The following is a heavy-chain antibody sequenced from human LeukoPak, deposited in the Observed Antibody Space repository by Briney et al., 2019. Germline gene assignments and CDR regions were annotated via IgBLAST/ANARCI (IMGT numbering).Heavy chain of an antibody. CDR3: ARGELYSSSWGYFDY. D-gene: IGHD6-13*01. J-gene: IGHJ4*02. V-gene: IGHV3-30*14. Sequence: GGSLRLSCAASGFTFSSYAMHWVRQAPGKGLEWVAVISYDGSNKYYADSVKGRFTISRDNSKNTLYLQMNSLRAEDTAVYFCARGELYSSSWGYFDYWGQGTLVTVSS. CDR2: ISYDGSNK. CDR1: GFTFSSYA.